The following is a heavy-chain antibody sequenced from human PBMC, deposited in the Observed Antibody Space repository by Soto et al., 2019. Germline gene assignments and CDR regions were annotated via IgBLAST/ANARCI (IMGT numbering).Heavy chain of an antibody. J-gene: IGHJ6*02. CDR1: GFTFGDYA. CDR2: IRSKAYGGTT. D-gene: IGHD5-12*01. V-gene: IGHV3-49*03. Sequence: GGSLRLFCTASGFTFGDYAMSWFRQAPGKGLEWVGFIRSKAYGGTTEYAASVKGRFTISRDDSKSIAYLQMNRLKTEDTAVYYCTSRDGYNSYYYYGMDVWGQGTTVTVSS. CDR3: TSRDGYNSYYYYGMDV.